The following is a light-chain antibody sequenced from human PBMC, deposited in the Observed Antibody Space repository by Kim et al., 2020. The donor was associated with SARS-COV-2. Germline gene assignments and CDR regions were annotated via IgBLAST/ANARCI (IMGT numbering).Light chain of an antibody. J-gene: IGLJ2*01. CDR2: DVS. Sequence: ITISCTGTSSDVGGYNYVSWYQQHPGKAPKLMIYDVSNRPSGVSNRFSGSKSGNTASLTISGLQAEDEADYYCSSYTSSSTLENVVFGGGTKLTVL. V-gene: IGLV2-14*03. CDR1: SSDVGGYNY. CDR3: SSYTSSSTLENVV.